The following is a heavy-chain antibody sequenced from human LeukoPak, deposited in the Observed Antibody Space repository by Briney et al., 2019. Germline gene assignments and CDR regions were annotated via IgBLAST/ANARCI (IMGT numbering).Heavy chain of an antibody. CDR3: ATALITMIWGQGCFDP. CDR1: GHTLSELS. Sequence: ASVKVSCKVSGHTLSELSMHWVRQAPGKGLEWMGGFDPEDGETIYAQKFQGRVIMTEDSSTGTAYMELSSLTSEDTAVYYCATALITMIWGQGCFDPWGQGTLVTVSS. D-gene: IGHD3-10*01. J-gene: IGHJ5*02. CDR2: FDPEDGET. V-gene: IGHV1-24*01.